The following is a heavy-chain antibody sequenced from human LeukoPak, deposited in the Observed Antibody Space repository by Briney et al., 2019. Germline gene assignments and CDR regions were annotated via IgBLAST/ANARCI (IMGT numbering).Heavy chain of an antibody. J-gene: IGHJ2*01. CDR3: AKALLWFGELSHWYFDL. CDR1: GFTFSSYA. V-gene: IGHV3-23*01. D-gene: IGHD3-10*01. Sequence: PGGSLRLSCAASGFTFSSYAMSWVRQAPGKGLEWVSAISGSGGSTYYADSVKGRFTISRDNSKNTLYLQVNSLRAEDTAVYYCAKALLWFGELSHWYFDLWGRGTLVTVSS. CDR2: ISGSGGST.